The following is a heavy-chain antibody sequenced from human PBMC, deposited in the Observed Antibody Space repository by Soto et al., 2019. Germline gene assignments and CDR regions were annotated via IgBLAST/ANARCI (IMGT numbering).Heavy chain of an antibody. CDR2: IYHSGST. J-gene: IGHJ5*02. CDR1: GYSISSGYY. D-gene: IGHD3-16*01. V-gene: IGHV4-38-2*01. CDR3: ARGTLGVYISDP. Sequence: PSETLSLTCAVSGYSISSGYYWGWIRQPPGKGLEWIGSIYHSGSTYYNPSLKSRVTISVDTSKNQFSLKLSSVTAADTAVYYCARGTLGVYISDPWGQGTLVTVSS.